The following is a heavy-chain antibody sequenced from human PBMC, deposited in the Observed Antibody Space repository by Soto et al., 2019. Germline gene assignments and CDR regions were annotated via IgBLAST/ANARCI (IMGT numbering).Heavy chain of an antibody. J-gene: IGHJ4*02. D-gene: IGHD3-9*01. CDR3: ARRSTYYDILTGYPKGLNFDY. V-gene: IGHV4-34*01. CDR2: INHSGST. CDR1: GGSFSGYY. Sequence: SETLSLTCAVYGGSFSGYYWSWIRQPPGKGLEWIGEINHSGSTNYNPSLKSRVTISVDTSKNQFSLKLSSVTAADTAVYYCARRSTYYDILTGYPKGLNFDYWGQGTLVTVSS.